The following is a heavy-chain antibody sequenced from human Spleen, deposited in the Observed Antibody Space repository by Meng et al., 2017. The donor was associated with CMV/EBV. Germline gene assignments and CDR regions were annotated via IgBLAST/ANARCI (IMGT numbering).Heavy chain of an antibody. J-gene: IGHJ6*02. CDR1: GFTFSSYG. D-gene: IGHD2-2*01. Sequence: GGSLRLSCAASGFTFSSYGMHWVRQAPGKGLEWVAVIWYDGSNKYYADSVKGRFTISRDNSKNTLYLQMNSLRAEDTAVYYCAKDLKDCSSTSCYFFTTRGLHGMDVWGQGTTVTVSS. V-gene: IGHV3-33*06. CDR3: AKDLKDCSSTSCYFFTTRGLHGMDV. CDR2: IWYDGSNK.